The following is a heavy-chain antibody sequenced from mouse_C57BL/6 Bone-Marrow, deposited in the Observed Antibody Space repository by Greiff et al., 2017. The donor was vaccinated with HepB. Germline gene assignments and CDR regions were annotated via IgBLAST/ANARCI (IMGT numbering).Heavy chain of an antibody. Sequence: VQLQQPGAELVKPGASVKMSCKASGYTFTSYWITWVKQRPGQGLEWIGDIYPGSGSTNYNEKFKSKATLTVDTSSSTAYMQLSSLTSEDSAVYYGARKEYGSGHFAYWGQGTLVTVSA. J-gene: IGHJ3*01. CDR2: IYPGSGST. CDR3: ARKEYGSGHFAY. D-gene: IGHD1-1*01. CDR1: GYTFTSYW. V-gene: IGHV1-55*01.